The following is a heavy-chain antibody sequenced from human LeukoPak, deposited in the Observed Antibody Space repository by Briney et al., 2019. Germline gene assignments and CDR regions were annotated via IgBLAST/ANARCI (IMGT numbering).Heavy chain of an antibody. CDR1: GGSISSGSYY. J-gene: IGHJ4*02. Sequence: SETLSLTCTVSGGSISSGSYYWGWIRQPPGKGLEWIASMYYSGTTSYSPSLKSRVTISVDTSKNQLSLELGSVTAADTAVYYCARHPPRDGSAFDYWGQGTLVTVSS. V-gene: IGHV4-39*01. CDR3: ARHPPRDGSAFDY. CDR2: MYYSGTT.